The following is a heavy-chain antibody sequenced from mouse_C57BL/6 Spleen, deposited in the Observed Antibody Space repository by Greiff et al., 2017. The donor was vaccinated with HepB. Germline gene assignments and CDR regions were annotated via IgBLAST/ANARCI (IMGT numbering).Heavy chain of an antibody. CDR1: GFTFSDYY. CDR3: ARGHGSSGFAY. CDR2: INYDGSST. J-gene: IGHJ3*01. V-gene: IGHV5-16*01. D-gene: IGHD3-2*02. Sequence: EVKLVESEGGLVQPGSSMKLSCTASGFTFSDYYMAWVRQVPEKGLEWVANINYDGSSTYYLDSLKSRFIISRDNAKNILYLQMSSLKSEDTATYYCARGHGSSGFAYWGQGTLVTVSA.